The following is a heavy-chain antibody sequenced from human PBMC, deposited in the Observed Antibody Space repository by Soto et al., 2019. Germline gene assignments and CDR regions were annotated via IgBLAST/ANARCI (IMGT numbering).Heavy chain of an antibody. CDR2: TYYRSKWYN. V-gene: IGHV6-1*01. CDR1: GDSVSSNSAA. D-gene: IGHD6-6*01. Sequence: SQTLSLTCAISGDSVSSNSAAWNWIRQSPSRGLEWLGRTYYRSKWYNDYAVSVKSRITINPDTSKNQFSLQLNSVTPEDTAVYYCARAEYSSYTGNYYYYGMDVWGQGTTVTVSS. J-gene: IGHJ6*02. CDR3: ARAEYSSYTGNYYYYGMDV.